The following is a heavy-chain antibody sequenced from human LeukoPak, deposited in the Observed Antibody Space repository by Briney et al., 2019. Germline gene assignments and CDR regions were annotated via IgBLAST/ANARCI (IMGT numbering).Heavy chain of an antibody. D-gene: IGHD5-24*01. V-gene: IGHV3-74*01. J-gene: IGHJ6*02. CDR1: GFTFSSYW. CDR2: INSDGSST. CDR3: AGGRDGYSNYYGMDV. Sequence: PGGSLRLSCAASGFTFSSYWMHWVRQAPGKGLVWVSRINSDGSSTSYADSVKGRFTISRDNAKNTLYLQMNSLRAEDTAVYYCAGGRDGYSNYYGMDVWGQGTSVTVSS.